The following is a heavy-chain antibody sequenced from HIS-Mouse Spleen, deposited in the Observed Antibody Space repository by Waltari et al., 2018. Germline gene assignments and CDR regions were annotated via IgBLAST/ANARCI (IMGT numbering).Heavy chain of an antibody. CDR3: ARDHSSSWYYYYYGMDV. CDR2: ISAYNGNT. Sequence: QVQLVQSGAEVKKPGASVKVSCKASGYTFTSYGISWVRQAPGQGLEWMGWISAYNGNTNYAQKLRGRVTMTTDTSTSTAYMELRSLRSDDTAVYYCARDHSSSWYYYYYGMDVWGQGTTVTVSS. D-gene: IGHD6-13*01. V-gene: IGHV1-18*01. J-gene: IGHJ6*02. CDR1: GYTFTSYG.